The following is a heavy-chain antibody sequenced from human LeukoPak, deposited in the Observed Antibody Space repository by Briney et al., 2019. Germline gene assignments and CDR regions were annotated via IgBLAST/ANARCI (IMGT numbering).Heavy chain of an antibody. D-gene: IGHD3-22*01. Sequence: SVKVSCTASGGTFSSYAVSWVRQAPGQGLEWMGGIIPIFGTANYAQKFQGRVTITTDESTSTAYMELSSLRSEDTAVYYCARGPYYYDSSGYSEFDYWGQGTLVTVSS. J-gene: IGHJ4*02. CDR2: IIPIFGTA. V-gene: IGHV1-69*05. CDR3: ARGPYYYDSSGYSEFDY. CDR1: GGTFSSYA.